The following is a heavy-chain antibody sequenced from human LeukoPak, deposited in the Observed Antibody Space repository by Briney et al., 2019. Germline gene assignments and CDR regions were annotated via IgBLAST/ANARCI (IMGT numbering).Heavy chain of an antibody. V-gene: IGHV3-74*01. J-gene: IGHJ4*02. D-gene: IGHD4-17*01. Sequence: PGGSLRLSCAASGFTFSSYWMHWVRQAPGKGLVWVSRINSDGSSTSYADSVKGRFTISRDNAKNTLYLQMNSLRAEDTSVYYSATGMTTVTTFYFDYWGQGTLVTVSS. CDR1: GFTFSSYW. CDR2: INSDGSST. CDR3: ATGMTTVTTFYFDY.